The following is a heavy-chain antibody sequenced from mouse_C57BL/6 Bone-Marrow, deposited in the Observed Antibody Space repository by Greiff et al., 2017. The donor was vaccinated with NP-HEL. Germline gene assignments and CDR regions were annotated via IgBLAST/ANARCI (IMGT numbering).Heavy chain of an antibody. CDR2: IYPGSGST. CDR3: ARRGYDYDGALFAY. V-gene: IGHV1-55*01. Sequence: QVQLQQSGAELVKPGASVKMSCKASGYTFTSYWITWVKQRPGQGLEWIGDIYPGSGSTNYNEKFKSKATLTVDTSSSTAYMQLSSLTSEDSAVYYCARRGYDYDGALFAYWGQGTLVTVSA. CDR1: GYTFTSYW. J-gene: IGHJ3*01. D-gene: IGHD2-4*01.